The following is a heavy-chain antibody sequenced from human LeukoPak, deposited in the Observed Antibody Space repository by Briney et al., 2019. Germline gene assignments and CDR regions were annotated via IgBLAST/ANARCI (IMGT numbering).Heavy chain of an antibody. CDR2: ISTSSSTI. CDR1: GFIFSSYS. Sequence: PGGSLRLSCAASGFIFSSYSMNWVRQAPGKGLEWISYISTSSSTIYYADSVKGRFTISRDNAKNSLYLQMNSLRAEDTAVYYCAREDGGAFDIWGQGTMVTVSS. CDR3: AREDGGAFDI. J-gene: IGHJ3*02. V-gene: IGHV3-48*01. D-gene: IGHD5-24*01.